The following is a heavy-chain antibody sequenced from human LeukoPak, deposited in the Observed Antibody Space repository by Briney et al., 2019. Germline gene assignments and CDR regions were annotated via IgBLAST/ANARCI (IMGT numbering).Heavy chain of an antibody. V-gene: IGHV3-21*01. CDR3: TTYSSGSCPF. CDR2: ISSTSTYK. D-gene: IGHD6-19*01. J-gene: IGHJ4*02. CDR1: GFTFSPYT. Sequence: GGSLKLSCAASGFTFSPYTMNWVRQAPGEGLEWVASISSTSTYKYYADSWKGRFIISRDNSKNSVYLQMNSLKVEDTAMYYCTTYSSGSCPFWGQGTLVTVSS.